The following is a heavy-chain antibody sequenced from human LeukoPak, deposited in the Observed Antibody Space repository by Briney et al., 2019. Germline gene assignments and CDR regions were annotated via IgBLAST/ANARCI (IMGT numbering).Heavy chain of an antibody. CDR2: ISGSGGYT. CDR3: AKGIYAEASSGAFDI. J-gene: IGHJ3*02. V-gene: IGHV3-23*01. Sequence: PGGSLRLSCVASGFTFSSYVMTWVRQAPGKGLEWVSGISGSGGYTSYADSVKGRFTISRDNSKSTLYLQMNSLRAEDTAVYYCAKGIYAEASSGAFDIWGQGTMVTVSS. CDR1: GFTFSSYV. D-gene: IGHD3-16*01.